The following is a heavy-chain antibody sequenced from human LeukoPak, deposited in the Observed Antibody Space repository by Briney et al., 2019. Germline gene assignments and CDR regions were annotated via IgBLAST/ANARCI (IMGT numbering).Heavy chain of an antibody. J-gene: IGHJ4*02. Sequence: PGGSLRLSCAVSGLTLSNVWMNWVRQAPGKGLEWVGRIRSRGDGGTTDFAAPVKGRFTISRDDSKNTLYLQMNSLTSEDTAVYYCTQGSGQYFDYWGQGTLVTVSS. V-gene: IGHV3-15*07. D-gene: IGHD2-15*01. CDR1: GLTLSNVW. CDR2: IRSRGDGGTT. CDR3: TQGSGQYFDY.